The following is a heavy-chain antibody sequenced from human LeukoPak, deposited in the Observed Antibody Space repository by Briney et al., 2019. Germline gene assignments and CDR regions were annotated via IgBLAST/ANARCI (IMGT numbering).Heavy chain of an antibody. CDR3: ASIRRVGATSYFDY. Sequence: GSSVKVSCKASGGTFSSYAISWVRQAPGQGLEWMGRIIPIFGTANYAHKFQGRVTITTDEYTSTAYMEMSSLRSEDTAVYYCASIRRVGATSYFDYWGQGTLVTVSS. D-gene: IGHD1-26*01. CDR1: GGTFSSYA. V-gene: IGHV1-69*05. CDR2: IIPIFGTA. J-gene: IGHJ4*02.